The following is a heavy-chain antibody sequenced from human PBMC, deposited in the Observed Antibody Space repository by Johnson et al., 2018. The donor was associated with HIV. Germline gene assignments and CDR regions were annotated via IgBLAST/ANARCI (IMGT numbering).Heavy chain of an antibody. V-gene: IGHV3-13*01. CDR3: ARGSSYYYDSSGYAFDI. CDR2: IGTAGDT. D-gene: IGHD3-22*01. Sequence: VQLVESGGGLVQPGGSLRLSCAASGFTFSSYAMHWVRQATGKGLEWVSAIGTAGDTYYPGSVKGRFTISRENAKNSLYLQMNSLRAGDTAVYYCARGSSYYYDSSGYAFDIWGQGTMVTVSS. J-gene: IGHJ3*02. CDR1: GFTFSSYA.